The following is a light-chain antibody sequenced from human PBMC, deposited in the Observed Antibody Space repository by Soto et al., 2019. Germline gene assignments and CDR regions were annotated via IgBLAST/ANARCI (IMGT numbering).Light chain of an antibody. J-gene: IGLJ1*01. V-gene: IGLV2-11*01. Sequence: QSALTQPRSVSGSPGQSVTVSCIGTSSDVGDYNSVSWYQQRPGKAPKLMIYDVSKRPSGVPDRFSGSKSGNTASLTISGLQAEDEADYYCCSYVGGYSYVFGIGTKVTVL. CDR3: CSYVGGYSYV. CDR2: DVS. CDR1: SSDVGDYNS.